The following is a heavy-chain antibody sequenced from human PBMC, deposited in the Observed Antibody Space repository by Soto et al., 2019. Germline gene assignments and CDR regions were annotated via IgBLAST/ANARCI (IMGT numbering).Heavy chain of an antibody. Sequence: VVSLRRSCAASGFTFSSYAMSRFRQAPGKGLQWVSVIGGSGGSTYYADSVKGRFTISRDNSKNTLYLQMNSLRAEDTAEYYWAKGGGYAWTFGMDVWGQGTKVTV. D-gene: IGHD5-12*01. V-gene: IGHV3-23*01. CDR1: GFTFSSYA. J-gene: IGHJ6*01. CDR2: IGGSGGST. CDR3: AKGGGYAWTFGMDV.